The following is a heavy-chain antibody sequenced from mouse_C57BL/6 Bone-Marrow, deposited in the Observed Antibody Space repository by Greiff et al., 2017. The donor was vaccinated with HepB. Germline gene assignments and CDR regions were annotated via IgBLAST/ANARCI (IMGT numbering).Heavy chain of an antibody. CDR2: INPSSGYT. V-gene: IGHV1-4*01. CDR3: ARGGFDY. Sequence: VQVVESGAELARPGASVKMSCKASGYTFTSYTMHWVKQRPGQGLEWIGYINPSSGYTKYNQKFKDKATLTADKSSSTAYMQLSSLTSEDSAVYYCARGGFDYWGQGTTLTVSS. J-gene: IGHJ2*01. CDR1: GYTFTSYT.